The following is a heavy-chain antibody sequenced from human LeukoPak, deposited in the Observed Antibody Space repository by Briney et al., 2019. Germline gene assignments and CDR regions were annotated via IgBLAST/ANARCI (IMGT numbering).Heavy chain of an antibody. CDR2: IIPIFGTA. J-gene: IGHJ4*02. D-gene: IGHD2-21*01. CDR1: GGTFSSYV. CDR3: AREAYCGGDCYSNY. Sequence: ASVKVSCKASGGTFSSYVISWVRQAPGQGLEWMGGIIPIFGTANYAQKFQGRVTITADESTSTAYMELSSLRSEDTAVYYRAREAYCGGDCYSNYWGQGTLVTVSS. V-gene: IGHV1-69*13.